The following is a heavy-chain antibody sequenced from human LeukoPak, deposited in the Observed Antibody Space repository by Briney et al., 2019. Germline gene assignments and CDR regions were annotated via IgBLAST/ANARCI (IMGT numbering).Heavy chain of an antibody. D-gene: IGHD6-19*01. CDR1: GFTFDDYG. V-gene: IGHV3-20*03. Sequence: GGSLRLSYAASGFTFDDYGMSWVRQAPGKGLEWVSGINWNGGSTGYADSVKGRFTISRDNAKNSLYLQMNSLRAEDTALYYCARVAEIAVATNWYFDLWGRGTLVTVSS. CDR2: INWNGGST. CDR3: ARVAEIAVATNWYFDL. J-gene: IGHJ2*01.